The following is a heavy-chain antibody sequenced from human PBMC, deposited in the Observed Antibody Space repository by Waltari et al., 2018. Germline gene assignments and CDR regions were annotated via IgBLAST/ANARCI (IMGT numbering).Heavy chain of an antibody. Sequence: QVQLQASGPGLVRPSETLSLTCTVSGDSINKDYWSWIRQPAGKGLEWIGRISTSGRTTYNPSLNSRITMSVDMSKNQFSLKVSSVTAADTAVYYCARLYRTTTSYYSGVDVWGQGTTVTVAS. CDR2: ISTSGRT. V-gene: IGHV4-4*07. CDR3: ARLYRTTTSYYSGVDV. D-gene: IGHD2-2*01. J-gene: IGHJ6*02. CDR1: GDSINKDY.